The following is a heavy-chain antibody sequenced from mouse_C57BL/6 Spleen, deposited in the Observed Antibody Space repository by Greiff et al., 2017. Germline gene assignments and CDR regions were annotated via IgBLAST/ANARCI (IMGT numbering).Heavy chain of an antibody. CDR3: AYYDPDFFFDY. D-gene: IGHD2-4*01. V-gene: IGHV1-82*01. J-gene: IGHJ2*01. CDR1: GYAFSSSW. Sequence: VQLQQSGPELVKPGASVKISCKASGYAFSSSWMNWVKQRPGKGLEWIGRIYPGDGDTNYNGKFKGKATLTADKSSSTAYMQLSSLTSEDSAVYFCAYYDPDFFFDYWGQGTTLTVSS. CDR2: IYPGDGDT.